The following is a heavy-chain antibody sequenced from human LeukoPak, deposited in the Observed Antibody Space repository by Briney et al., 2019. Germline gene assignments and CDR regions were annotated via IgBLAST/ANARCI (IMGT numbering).Heavy chain of an antibody. CDR1: GFTFSSYG. CDR3: AKDRGSHSGSFNAAFDY. V-gene: IGHV3-33*06. D-gene: IGHD1-26*01. J-gene: IGHJ4*02. Sequence: GRSLRLSCAASGFTFSSYGMHWVRQAPGKGLEWVAVIWYDGSNKYYADSVKGRFTISRDNSKNTLYLQMNSLRAEDTAVYYCAKDRGSHSGSFNAAFDYWGQGTLVTVSS. CDR2: IWYDGSNK.